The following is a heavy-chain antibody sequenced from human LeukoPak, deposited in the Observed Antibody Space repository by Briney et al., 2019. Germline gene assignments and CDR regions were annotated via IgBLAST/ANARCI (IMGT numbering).Heavy chain of an antibody. V-gene: IGHV3-21*01. CDR2: ISSSSSYI. J-gene: IGHJ6*03. CDR3: ANGGYYYYYMDV. Sequence: KSGGSLRLSCVASGITFSSYSMNWVRQAPGKGLEWVSSISSSSSYIYYADSVKGRFTISRDNAKNSLYLQMNSLRAEDTAVYYCANGGYYYYYMDVWGKGTTVTVSS. D-gene: IGHD3-22*01. CDR1: GITFSSYS.